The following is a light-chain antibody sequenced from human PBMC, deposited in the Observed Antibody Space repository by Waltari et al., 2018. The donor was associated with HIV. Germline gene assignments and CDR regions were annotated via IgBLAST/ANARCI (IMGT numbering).Light chain of an antibody. CDR1: SGINVDTYR. J-gene: IGLJ3*02. CDR3: MIWKSSDWV. CDR2: YKSDSAR. Sequence: QAVLTQPASLSASPGTSASLTCSLRSGINVDTYRIYWYQQKPGSPPQYLLKYKSDSARQQGAGAPSRLSGSKDASDNAGILPISGLQSEDEADYYCMIWKSSDWVFGGGTKLTVL. V-gene: IGLV5-45*01.